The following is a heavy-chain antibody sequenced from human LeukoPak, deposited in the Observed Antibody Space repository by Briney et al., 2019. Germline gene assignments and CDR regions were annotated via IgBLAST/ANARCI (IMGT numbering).Heavy chain of an antibody. V-gene: IGHV1-2*02. CDR1: GYTFTGFY. CDR2: INPNSGDT. Sequence: ASVKVSCKASGYTFTGFYMHWARQAPGQGLEWMGWINPNSGDTYYVQKFQGRVTMTRDTSISTAYMELNSLRSEDTAVYYCARGRTYYYDSSGYYGDYWGQGTLVTVSS. J-gene: IGHJ4*02. CDR3: ARGRTYYYDSSGYYGDY. D-gene: IGHD3-22*01.